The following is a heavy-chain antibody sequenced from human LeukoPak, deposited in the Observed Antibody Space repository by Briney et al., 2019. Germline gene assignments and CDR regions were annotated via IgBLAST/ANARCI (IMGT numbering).Heavy chain of an antibody. D-gene: IGHD6-19*01. V-gene: IGHV3-7*01. J-gene: IGHJ4*02. CDR2: IKQDGSEQ. CDR3: ARVPVSSGWPYYFDY. CDR1: GFTFSNYW. Sequence: PGGSLRLSCAASGFTFSNYWMSWVRQAPGKGLEWVANIKQDGSEQYYVDSVKGRFTISRDIAENSLYLQMNSLRAEDTAVYYCARVPVSSGWPYYFDYWGQGTLVTVSS.